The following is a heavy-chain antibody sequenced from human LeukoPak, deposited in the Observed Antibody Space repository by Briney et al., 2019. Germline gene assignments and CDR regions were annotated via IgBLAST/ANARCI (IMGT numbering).Heavy chain of an antibody. CDR3: ARDRGSSGWYGSLYYYYYMDV. CDR1: GFTFTNNF. Sequence: GGSVSLSCAPSGFTFTNNFMSWVRQAPGKGREWVANIKQDGSEKYYVDSVKGRFTISRDNAKNSLYLQMNSLRAEDTAVYYCARDRGSSGWYGSLYYYYYMDVWGKGTTVTISS. D-gene: IGHD6-19*01. V-gene: IGHV3-7*01. CDR2: IKQDGSEK. J-gene: IGHJ6*03.